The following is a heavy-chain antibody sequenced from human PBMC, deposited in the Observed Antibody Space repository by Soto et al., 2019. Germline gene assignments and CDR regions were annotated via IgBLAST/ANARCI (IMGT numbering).Heavy chain of an antibody. D-gene: IGHD2-15*01. CDR3: ARGLASDKVDS. V-gene: IGHV4-30-4*01. CDR1: GDSISNNHYY. CDR2: IFDSGST. J-gene: IGHJ4*02. Sequence: QVQLQESGPGLVKPSQTLSLACTVSGDSISNNHYYWSWIRQPPGKGLEWIGHIFDSGSTFNIPSLNSRVAISIDASKNQFSLKLRSVTAADTAVYYCARGLASDKVDSCGQGTLVTVSS.